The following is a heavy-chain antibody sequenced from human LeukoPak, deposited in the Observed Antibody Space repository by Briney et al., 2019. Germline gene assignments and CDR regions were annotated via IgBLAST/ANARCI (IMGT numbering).Heavy chain of an antibody. CDR3: ARARCSSTGWLLGY. Sequence: PGESMRLSRAPSGFTFSSYWMHWVRQAPGKGLVWVSRVNPQGSGTSYTDSVKGRFTISRDNATDALHLRMDNLRVEDTAVYYCARARCSSTGWLLGYWGQGTLVTVSS. CDR1: GFTFSSYW. J-gene: IGHJ4*02. CDR2: VNPQGSGT. V-gene: IGHV3-74*01. D-gene: IGHD6-19*01.